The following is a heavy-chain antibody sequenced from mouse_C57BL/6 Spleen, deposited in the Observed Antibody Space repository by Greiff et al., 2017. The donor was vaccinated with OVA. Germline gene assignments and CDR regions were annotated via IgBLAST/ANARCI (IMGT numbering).Heavy chain of an antibody. CDR1: GFSLSTFGMG. V-gene: IGHV8-8*01. CDR2: IWWDDDK. CDR3: ARLHYYGSSYYWYFDV. J-gene: IGHJ1*03. D-gene: IGHD1-1*01. Sequence: QVTLKVSGPGILQPSQTLSLTCSFSGFSLSTFGMGVGWIRQPSGKGLEWLAHIWWDDDKYYNPALKSRLTISKDTSKNQVFLKIANVDTADTATYYCARLHYYGSSYYWYFDVWGTGTTVTVSS.